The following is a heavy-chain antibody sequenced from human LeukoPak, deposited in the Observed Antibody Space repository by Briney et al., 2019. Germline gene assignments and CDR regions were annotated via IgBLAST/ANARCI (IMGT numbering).Heavy chain of an antibody. V-gene: IGHV3-7*01. CDR3: ANGDGFDY. CDR2: IKQDGGET. CDR1: GFTFSTYW. Sequence: GGSLRLSCATSGFTFSTYWMSWVRQAPGKGLEWVANIKQDGGETYYADSVKGRFTIFRDNAKNSLYLQMDSLRVEDTAVYYCANGDGFDYWGQGTLVIVSS. J-gene: IGHJ4*02. D-gene: IGHD5-24*01.